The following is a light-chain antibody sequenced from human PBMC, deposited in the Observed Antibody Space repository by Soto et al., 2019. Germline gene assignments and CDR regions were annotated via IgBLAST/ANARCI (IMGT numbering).Light chain of an antibody. Sequence: AIRMTQSPSSLSASTGDRVTITCRASQGISSYLAWYQQKPGKAPKLLIYAASTLQSGVPSRFSGSGSGTAFTLTISCLQSEDFATYYCQQYDSSPWTFGQGTKVEIK. CDR2: AAS. CDR1: QGISSY. CDR3: QQYDSSPWT. J-gene: IGKJ1*01. V-gene: IGKV1-8*01.